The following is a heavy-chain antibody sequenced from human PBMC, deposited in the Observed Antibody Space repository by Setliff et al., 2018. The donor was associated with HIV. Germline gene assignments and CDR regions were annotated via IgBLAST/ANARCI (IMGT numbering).Heavy chain of an antibody. Sequence: PSETLSLTCTISGGSISNYYWGWIRQPPGKGLEWIGDIYYTGSAYYNPSLKSRVNISVDKSKNQFSLKLRSVTAADTAVYYCARRRVVTPMEFDYWGQGILVTVSS. CDR2: IYYTGSA. V-gene: IGHV4-59*08. CDR3: ARRRVVTPMEFDY. CDR1: GGSISNYY. D-gene: IGHD2-21*02. J-gene: IGHJ4*02.